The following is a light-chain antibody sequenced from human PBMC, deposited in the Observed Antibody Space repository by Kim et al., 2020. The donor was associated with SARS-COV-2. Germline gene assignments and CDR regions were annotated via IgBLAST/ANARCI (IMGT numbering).Light chain of an antibody. V-gene: IGLV6-57*01. CDR3: QSDDSSNWV. CDR1: RRSIGSNY. J-gene: IGLJ3*02. Sequence: GKSVNISCTSSRRSIGSNYVQWYQQRPGTSPTTMIFETDRRPSGVPDRFSGSSDSSSNSAFLTISGLKTEDEAEYFCQSDDSSNWVFGGGTQLTVL. CDR2: ETD.